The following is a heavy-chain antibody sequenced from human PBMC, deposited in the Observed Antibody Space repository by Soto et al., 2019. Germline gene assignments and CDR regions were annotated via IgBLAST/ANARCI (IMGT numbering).Heavy chain of an antibody. CDR3: AGRYGSAFDI. D-gene: IGHD3-10*01. Sequence: ETLSLTCTVSGGSISSYYWSWIRQPPGKGLEWIGYIYYSGSTNYNPSLKSRVTISVDTSKNQFSLKLSSVTAADTAVYYCAGRYGSAFDIWGQGTMVTVSS. CDR2: IYYSGST. J-gene: IGHJ3*02. CDR1: GGSISSYY. V-gene: IGHV4-59*01.